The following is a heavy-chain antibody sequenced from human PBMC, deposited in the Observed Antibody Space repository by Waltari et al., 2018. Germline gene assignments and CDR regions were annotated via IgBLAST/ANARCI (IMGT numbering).Heavy chain of an antibody. CDR1: GFTVTKFY. CDR2: IYSSDYT. J-gene: IGHJ3*02. D-gene: IGHD2-8*01. V-gene: IGHV3-53*01. Sequence: EVQLVDSGGGLIQPGGSLRLSCAASGFTVTKFYMRWVRQAPGRVLDWVSVIYSSDYTYYADSVKGRFTISRDKSKNTLYLLMNSLRAEDTAMYYCAREPCTTTRCYSENGFDIWGQGTMVTVSS. CDR3: AREPCTTTRCYSENGFDI.